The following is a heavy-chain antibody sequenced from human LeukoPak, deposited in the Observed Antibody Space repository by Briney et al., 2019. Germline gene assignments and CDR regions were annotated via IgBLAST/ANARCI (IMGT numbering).Heavy chain of an antibody. CDR3: ARVGFALRFLEWPDYFDY. CDR2: IYPGDSDT. CDR1: GYSFTSYW. J-gene: IGHJ4*02. D-gene: IGHD3-3*01. V-gene: IGHV5-51*01. Sequence: GESLKISCKGSGYSFTSYWIGWVRQMPGKDLEWMGIIYPGDSDTRYSPSFQGQVTISADKSISTAYLQWSSLKASDTAMYYCARVGFALRFLEWPDYFDYWGQGTLVTVSS.